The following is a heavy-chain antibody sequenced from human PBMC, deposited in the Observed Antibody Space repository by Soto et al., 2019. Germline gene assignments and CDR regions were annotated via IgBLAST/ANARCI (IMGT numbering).Heavy chain of an antibody. D-gene: IGHD3-16*01. CDR2: ISAYNGNT. Sequence: QVQLVQSGAEVKKPGASVKVSCKASGYTFTSYGISWVRQAPGQGLEWMGWISAYNGNTNYAQKLQGRVTMTTDTSTSTAYMEMRSLRSDETAVYYCARRGGGQSYYYYGMDVWGQGTTVTVSS. V-gene: IGHV1-18*01. CDR3: ARRGGGQSYYYYGMDV. CDR1: GYTFTSYG. J-gene: IGHJ6*02.